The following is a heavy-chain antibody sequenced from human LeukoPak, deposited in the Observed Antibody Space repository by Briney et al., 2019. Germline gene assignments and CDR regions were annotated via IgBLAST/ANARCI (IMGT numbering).Heavy chain of an antibody. CDR1: GFTFSSYA. Sequence: GGSLRLSCAASGFTFSSYAMSWVRQAPGKGLEWVSAISGSGGSTYYADSVKGRFTISRDNSKNTLYLQMNSLKTEDTAVYYCTRGSRVWYFDYWGQGTLVTVSS. V-gene: IGHV3-23*01. CDR2: ISGSGGST. J-gene: IGHJ4*02. D-gene: IGHD1-26*01. CDR3: TRGSRVWYFDY.